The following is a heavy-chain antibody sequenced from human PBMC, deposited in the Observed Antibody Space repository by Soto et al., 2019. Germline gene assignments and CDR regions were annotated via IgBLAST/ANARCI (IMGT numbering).Heavy chain of an antibody. CDR3: ARGVRARY. Sequence: EVQLVESGGGLVQPGGSLRLSCAASGFTFSNYWMSWVRQAPGKGLEWVANIKPDGSEKYYVDSVRGRFTISRDNAKNSLYLQMNSLKADDTAVYYCARGVRARYWGQGTLVTVSS. D-gene: IGHD2-21*01. CDR1: GFTFSNYW. J-gene: IGHJ4*02. CDR2: IKPDGSEK. V-gene: IGHV3-7*04.